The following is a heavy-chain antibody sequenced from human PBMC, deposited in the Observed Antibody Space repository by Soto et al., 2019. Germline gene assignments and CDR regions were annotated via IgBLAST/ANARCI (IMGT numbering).Heavy chain of an antibody. D-gene: IGHD3-22*01. Sequence: SVKVSCKASGFNFRTTAVQWVRQARGQRLEWIGWSVIGSGNTNYAQNFQERVTITRDMSTSTAYLDVSSLRSEDTAVYYCAAYPYFYDSSDYYSFDYWGQGTLVTVSS. CDR2: SVIGSGNT. J-gene: IGHJ4*02. CDR3: AAYPYFYDSSDYYSFDY. V-gene: IGHV1-58*01. CDR1: GFNFRTTA.